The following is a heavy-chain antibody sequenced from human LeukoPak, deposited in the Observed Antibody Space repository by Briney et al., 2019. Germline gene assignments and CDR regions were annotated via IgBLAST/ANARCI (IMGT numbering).Heavy chain of an antibody. D-gene: IGHD2-2*01. CDR3: ASARTTDFMDV. CDR1: GGSISSYY. J-gene: IGHJ6*04. Sequence: PSETLSLTCAASGGSISSYYWSWIRQPAGKGLEWIGRIYTGGSTNYNASLKSRVSMSVDTSKNQFSLKLSSVTAADTAVYYCASARTTDFMDVWGKGTTVTVSS. CDR2: IYTGGST. V-gene: IGHV4-4*07.